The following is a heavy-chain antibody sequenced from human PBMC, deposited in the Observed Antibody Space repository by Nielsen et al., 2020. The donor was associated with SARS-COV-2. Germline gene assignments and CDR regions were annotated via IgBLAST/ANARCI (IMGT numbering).Heavy chain of an antibody. J-gene: IGHJ4*02. CDR2: ISYDGSNK. V-gene: IGHV3-30-3*01. CDR1: GFTFSSYA. CDR3: TRWVVGTTYTFDY. Sequence: GESLKISCAASGFTFSSYAMHWVRQAPGKGLEWVAVISYDGSNKYYADSVKGRFTISRDNSKNTLYLQMNSLRTEDTAVYYCTRWVVGTTYTFDYWGQGTLVTVPS. D-gene: IGHD1-26*01.